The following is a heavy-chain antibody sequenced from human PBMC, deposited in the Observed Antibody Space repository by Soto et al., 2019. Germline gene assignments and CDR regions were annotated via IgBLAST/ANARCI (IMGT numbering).Heavy chain of an antibody. V-gene: IGHV1-69*13. J-gene: IGHJ4*02. D-gene: IGHD6-19*01. CDR2: IIPIFGTA. CDR1: GGTFSSYA. Sequence: ASVKVSCKASGGTFSSYAISWVRQAPGQGLEWMGGIIPIFGTANYAQKFQGRVTITADESTSTAYMELSSLRSEDTAGYYCARDLGSTQWLVHRDGSPAGVWGQGTLVTVSS. CDR3: ARDLGSTQWLVHRDGSPAGV.